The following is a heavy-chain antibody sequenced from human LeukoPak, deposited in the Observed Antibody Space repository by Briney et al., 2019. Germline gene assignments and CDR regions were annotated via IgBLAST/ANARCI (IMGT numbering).Heavy chain of an antibody. CDR2: ISSSSSYI. Sequence: GGSLRLSCAASRFTFSSYSMNWVRQAPGKGLEWVSSISSSSSYIYYADSVKGRFTISRDNAKNSLYLQMNSLRAEDTAVYYCARVTYYYDSSGYFLFDYWGQGTLVTVSS. J-gene: IGHJ4*02. V-gene: IGHV3-21*01. CDR3: ARVTYYYDSSGYFLFDY. CDR1: RFTFSSYS. D-gene: IGHD3-22*01.